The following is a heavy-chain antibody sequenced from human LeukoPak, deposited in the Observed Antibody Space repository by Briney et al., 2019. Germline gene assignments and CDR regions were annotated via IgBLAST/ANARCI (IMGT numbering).Heavy chain of an antibody. D-gene: IGHD4-17*01. Sequence: ASVKVSCKASGYTFSNYYIHWVRQAPGQGLEWMGIINPSGGSTSYAQKFQGRVTMTRDMSTSTVYMELSSLRSEDTAVYYCARGATVTTVDYWGQGTLVTVSS. J-gene: IGHJ4*02. V-gene: IGHV1-46*01. CDR1: GYTFSNYY. CDR3: ARGATVTTVDY. CDR2: INPSGGST.